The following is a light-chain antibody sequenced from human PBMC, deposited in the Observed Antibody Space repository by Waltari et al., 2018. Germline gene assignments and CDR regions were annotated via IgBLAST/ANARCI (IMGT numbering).Light chain of an antibody. Sequence: DIVMTQSPDSLAVALGERATIKCQSSRTVLYDSNNKNYLAWYQQKPVQPPNLLIYWASTRKSGVPDRFSGSVSGTDFTLTISTLQAEDVAVYYCHQYYNTPYSYGQGTKLEIK. V-gene: IGKV4-1*01. CDR3: HQYYNTPYS. CDR1: RTVLYDSNNKNY. J-gene: IGKJ2*03. CDR2: WAS.